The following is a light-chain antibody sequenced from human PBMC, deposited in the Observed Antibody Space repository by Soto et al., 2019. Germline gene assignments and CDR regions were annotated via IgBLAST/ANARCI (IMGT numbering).Light chain of an antibody. CDR2: TDS. V-gene: IGLV1-44*01. CDR3: AAWDYSLSAYV. Sequence: QSVLTQPPSASGTPGQRVTISCSGSSSNIGSSSVNWYQHLPGTAPKLLIYTDSRRPSGVPDRFSGSKSGTSASLTISGPQSEDEPYYYCAAWDYSLSAYVFGTGTKVTVL. J-gene: IGLJ1*01. CDR1: SSNIGSSS.